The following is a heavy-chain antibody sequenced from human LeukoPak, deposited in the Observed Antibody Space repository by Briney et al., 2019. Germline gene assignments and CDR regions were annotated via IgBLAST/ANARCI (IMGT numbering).Heavy chain of an antibody. CDR2: INADGSST. V-gene: IGHV3-74*01. CDR3: VRVRVYYYMDV. J-gene: IGHJ6*03. CDR1: GLTFSSYW. Sequence: GGSLRLSCAASGLTFSSYWMHWVRQAPGEGLVWVSRINADGSSTSYADSVKGRFTISRDNANNTLYLQMNSLRAEDTAVYYRVRVRVYYYMDVWGKGTTVTVSS.